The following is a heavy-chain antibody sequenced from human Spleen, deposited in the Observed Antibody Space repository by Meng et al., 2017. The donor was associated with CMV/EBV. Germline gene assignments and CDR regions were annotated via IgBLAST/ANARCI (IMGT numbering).Heavy chain of an antibody. D-gene: IGHD2-2*01. CDR2: MNPNSGNT. CDR1: YTLNRYD. Sequence: YTLNRYDINWVRQATGQGPEWMGWMNPNSGNTGYAQKFRGRVSITWNTSISTAYMELSSLRSEDTAVYFCTRGVVVPAAILLTDWFDPWGQGTLVTVSS. CDR3: TRGVVVPAAILLTDWFDP. V-gene: IGHV1-8*03. J-gene: IGHJ5*02.